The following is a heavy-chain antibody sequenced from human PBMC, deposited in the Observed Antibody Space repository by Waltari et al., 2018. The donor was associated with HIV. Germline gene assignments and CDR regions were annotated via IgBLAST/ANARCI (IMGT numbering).Heavy chain of an antibody. CDR3: ASPKGGWLFAFDV. J-gene: IGHJ3*01. CDR1: GFTFTNYW. V-gene: IGHV5-51*01. Sequence: QLVQSGGEVKQTGESLKISCKGSGFTFTNYWIAGVRQMPGKGLEGIGMIWPISSGTKDSPSFQGHVTISADRSTSTAYLQGSSLRASDTAMYYCASPKGGWLFAFDVWGQGTKVTVSS. D-gene: IGHD6-19*01. CDR2: IWPISSGT.